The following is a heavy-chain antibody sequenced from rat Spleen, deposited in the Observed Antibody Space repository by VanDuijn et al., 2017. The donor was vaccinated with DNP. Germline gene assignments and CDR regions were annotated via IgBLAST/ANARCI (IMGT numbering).Heavy chain of an antibody. CDR3: TSHYYSGGY. CDR1: GFSLTSNS. V-gene: IGHV2-1*01. Sequence: QVQLKESGPGLVQPSQTLSLTCTVSGFSLTSNSVHWVRQPPGKGLEWVGAIWSSGSTDYNSALKSRLSISRDTSKSQVFLKMDSLQTEDTAIYFCTSHYYSGGYWGQGVMVTVSS. D-gene: IGHD1-1*01. J-gene: IGHJ2*01. CDR2: IWSSGST.